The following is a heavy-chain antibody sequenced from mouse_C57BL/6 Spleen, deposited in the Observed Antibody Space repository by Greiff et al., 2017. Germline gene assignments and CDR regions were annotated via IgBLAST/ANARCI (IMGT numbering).Heavy chain of an antibody. CDR1: GFTFSSYA. J-gene: IGHJ2*01. CDR3: ARDPGYYFDY. Sequence: EVQRVESGGGLVKPGGSLKLSCAASGFTFSSYAMSWVRQTPEKRLEWVATISDGGSYTYYPDNVKGRFTISRDNAKNNLYLQMSHLKSEDTAMYYCARDPGYYFDYWGQGTTLTVSS. D-gene: IGHD2-2*01. CDR2: ISDGGSYT. V-gene: IGHV5-4*01.